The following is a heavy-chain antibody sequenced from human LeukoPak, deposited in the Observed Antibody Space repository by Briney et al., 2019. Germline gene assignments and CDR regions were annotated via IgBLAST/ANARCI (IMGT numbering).Heavy chain of an antibody. V-gene: IGHV3-48*01. CDR2: ISSSSSTI. Sequence: GGSLRLSCAASGFTFSSYSMNWVRQAQGKRLEWVSYISSSSSTIYYAASVKGRFTISRDNAKNSLYLQMNSLRAEDTAVYYCARALVVRGYDYWGQGTLVTVSS. J-gene: IGHJ4*02. CDR3: ARALVVRGYDY. D-gene: IGHD3-22*01. CDR1: GFTFSSYS.